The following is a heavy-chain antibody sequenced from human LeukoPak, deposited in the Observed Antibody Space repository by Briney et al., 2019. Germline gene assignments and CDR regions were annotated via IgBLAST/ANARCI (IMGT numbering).Heavy chain of an antibody. D-gene: IGHD3-10*01. J-gene: IGHJ2*01. Sequence: ASVKVSCKASGYTFTGYYMHWVRQAPGQGLEWRGWINPNSGGTNYAQKFQGRVTMTRDTSISTAYMELSRLRSDDTAVYYCATSYGSGSYYNPNYWYFDLWGRGTLVTVSS. CDR1: GYTFTGYY. CDR3: ATSYGSGSYYNPNYWYFDL. V-gene: IGHV1-2*02. CDR2: INPNSGGT.